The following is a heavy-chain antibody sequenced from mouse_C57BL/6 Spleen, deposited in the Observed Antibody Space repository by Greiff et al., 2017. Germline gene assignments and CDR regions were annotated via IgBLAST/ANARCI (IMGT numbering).Heavy chain of an antibody. CDR2: INPYNGDT. D-gene: IGHD2-4*01. CDR1: GYSFTGYF. J-gene: IGHJ4*01. CDR3: ARQMWDYDGYYYAMDY. Sequence: EVKLQESGPELVKPGASVKISCKASGYSFTGYFMNWVKQSHGKSLEWIGRINPYNGDTFYNQKFKGKATLTVDKSSSTAHMELLSLTSEDFAVYYCARQMWDYDGYYYAMDYWGQGTSVTVSS. V-gene: IGHV1-37*01.